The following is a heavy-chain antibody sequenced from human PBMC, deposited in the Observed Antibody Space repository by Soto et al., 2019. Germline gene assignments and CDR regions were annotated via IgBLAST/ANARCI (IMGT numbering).Heavy chain of an antibody. Sequence: QVQLVESGGGVVQPGRSLRLSCAASGFTFSSYAMHWVRQAPGKGLEWVAVISYDGSNKYYADSVKGRFTISRDNSKNTLFLQMNSLKAEDTAVYYCARPLWRDDYNWGYFDLWGRGCLVTVSS. CDR2: ISYDGSNK. CDR1: GFTFSSYA. CDR3: ARPLWRDDYNWGYFDL. J-gene: IGHJ2*01. V-gene: IGHV3-30-3*01. D-gene: IGHD4-4*01.